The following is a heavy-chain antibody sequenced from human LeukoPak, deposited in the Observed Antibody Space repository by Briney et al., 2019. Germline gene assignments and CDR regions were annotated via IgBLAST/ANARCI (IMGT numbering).Heavy chain of an antibody. V-gene: IGHV6-1*01. Sequence: SKALSLTFSFSAARVSTSNFAWNWIRQSPWRGLEWLAGTSKGAKCYNDYAVSVRSRITINPDTSKNQFSLQLNSVTPEDTAVYYCAREVRHYYGSGSYYYFDYWGQGTLVTLPS. D-gene: IGHD3-10*01. CDR3: AREVRHYYGSGSYYYFDY. J-gene: IGHJ4*02. CDR1: AARVSTSNFA. CDR2: TSKGAKCYN.